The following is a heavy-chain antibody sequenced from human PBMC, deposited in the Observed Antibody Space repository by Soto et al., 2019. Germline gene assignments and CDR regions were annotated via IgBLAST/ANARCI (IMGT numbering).Heavy chain of an antibody. Sequence: QVQLVESGGGVVQPGGSLRLSCAASGFTFSSYGMHWVRQAPGKGLEWVAVISYDGSNRYYGDSVKGRFTISRDNSKNTRYLQMNSLRAEDTAVYYCASTWSGYYYFDSWGQGTLVTVSS. D-gene: IGHD3-3*01. V-gene: IGHV3-30*03. CDR2: ISYDGSNR. CDR3: ASTWSGYYYFDS. CDR1: GFTFSSYG. J-gene: IGHJ4*02.